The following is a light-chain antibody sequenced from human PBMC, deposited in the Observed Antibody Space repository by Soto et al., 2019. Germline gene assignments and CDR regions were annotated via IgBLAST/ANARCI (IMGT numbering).Light chain of an antibody. CDR2: DVS. CDR1: QSIRGS. J-gene: IGKJ1*01. Sequence: DIQMTQSPSTLSASVGDRVTITCRASQSIRGSLVWYQHQPGKAPKLLIFDVSSLESGVPSRFSGFGSGTEFTLSISSLQPDDFGTYYCQQFFMGWTFGQGTKVDLK. CDR3: QQFFMGWT. V-gene: IGKV1-5*01.